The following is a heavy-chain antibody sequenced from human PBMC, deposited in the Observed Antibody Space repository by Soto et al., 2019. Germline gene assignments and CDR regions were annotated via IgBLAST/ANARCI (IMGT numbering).Heavy chain of an antibody. Sequence: QVQLQESGPGLVTPSGTLSLTCAVSGDSISSKNWWNWVRQPPGKGLEWIGEISHSGSTNYNPALKRRVTISVDKSRNHFSLRLDSVTVADTAVYYCAREVSGVQAFDYWGQGTLVTVSS. D-gene: IGHD2-21*01. J-gene: IGHJ4*02. CDR3: AREVSGVQAFDY. CDR1: GDSISSKNW. CDR2: ISHSGST. V-gene: IGHV4-4*02.